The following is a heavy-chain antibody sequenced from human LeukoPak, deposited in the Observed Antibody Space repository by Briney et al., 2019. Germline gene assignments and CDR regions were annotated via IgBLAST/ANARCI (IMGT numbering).Heavy chain of an antibody. CDR2: ISHTSDAI. V-gene: IGHV3-48*02. J-gene: IGHJ4*02. D-gene: IGHD3-22*01. CDR3: ARASHSGYDY. Sequence: GGSLRRSCAASGFTFSTYGMNWVRQAPGKGLEWVSYISHTSDAIYYPDSVKVRFTISRDNAKNSLYLQMNSLRDEDTAVYYCARASHSGYDYWGQGTLVSVSS. CDR1: GFTFSTYG.